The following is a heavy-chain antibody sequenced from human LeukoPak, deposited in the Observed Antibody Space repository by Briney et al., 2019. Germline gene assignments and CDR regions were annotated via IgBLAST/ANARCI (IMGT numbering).Heavy chain of an antibody. CDR1: GGTFSSYA. V-gene: IGHV1-69*01. CDR3: ASPGYCSGGSCYPDDAFDI. Sequence: SVKVSCKASGGTFSSYAISWVRQAPGQGLEWMGGIIPIFGTANYAQKFQGSVTITADESTSTAYMELSSLRSEDTAVYYCASPGYCSGGSCYPDDAFDIWGQGTMVTVSS. J-gene: IGHJ3*02. CDR2: IIPIFGTA. D-gene: IGHD2-15*01.